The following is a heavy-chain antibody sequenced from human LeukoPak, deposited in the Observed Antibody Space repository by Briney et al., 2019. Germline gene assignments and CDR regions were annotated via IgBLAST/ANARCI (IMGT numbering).Heavy chain of an antibody. D-gene: IGHD6-13*01. J-gene: IGHJ4*02. Sequence: TGGSLRLSCTVSGFTVSSNSMSWVRQAPGKGLEWVSSIRGRTATTYYADSVKGRFTIFRDNSKNTLYLQMNSLRAEDTAVYYCAKLHRRQLVSEHWGQGTLVTVSS. CDR3: AKLHRRQLVSEH. V-gene: IGHV3-23*01. CDR1: GFTVSSNS. CDR2: IRGRTATT.